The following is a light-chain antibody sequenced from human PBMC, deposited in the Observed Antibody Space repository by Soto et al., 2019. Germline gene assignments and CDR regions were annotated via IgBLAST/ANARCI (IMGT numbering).Light chain of an antibody. Sequence: DIQMTQSPSTLSASVGDRITITCRASQSISSWLAWYQQKPGTAPKLLIYDASTLEGGVPSRFSGSGSGSEFTLTISSLQPDDFATYYCQQYSRYSTFGQGTKVDIK. CDR2: DAS. CDR1: QSISSW. V-gene: IGKV1-5*01. CDR3: QQYSRYST. J-gene: IGKJ1*01.